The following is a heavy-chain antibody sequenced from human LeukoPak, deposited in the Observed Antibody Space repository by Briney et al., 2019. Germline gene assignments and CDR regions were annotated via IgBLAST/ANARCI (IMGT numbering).Heavy chain of an antibody. J-gene: IGHJ4*02. V-gene: IGHV4-59*01. CDR1: GGSISSYY. D-gene: IGHD6-13*01. CDR2: IYYSGST. Sequence: SSETLSLTCTVSGGSISSYYWSWIRQPPGKGLEWIGYIYYSGSTNYNPSLKSRVTISVDTSKNQFSLKLSSVTAADTAVYYCARTQYSGRVVDYWGQGTLVTVSS. CDR3: ARTQYSGRVVDY.